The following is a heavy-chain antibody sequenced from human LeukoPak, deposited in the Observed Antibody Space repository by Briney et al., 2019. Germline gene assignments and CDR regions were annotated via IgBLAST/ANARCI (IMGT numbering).Heavy chain of an antibody. Sequence: PGGSLRLSCAASGFTSSSYGMHWVRQAPGKGLEWVAVIWYDGSNKYYADSVEGRFTISRDNSKNTLYLQMNSLRAEDTAVYYCAKDSTPTDYYGSAADYWGQGTLVTVSS. D-gene: IGHD3-10*01. CDR2: IWYDGSNK. V-gene: IGHV3-33*03. J-gene: IGHJ4*02. CDR1: GFTSSSYG. CDR3: AKDSTPTDYYGSAADY.